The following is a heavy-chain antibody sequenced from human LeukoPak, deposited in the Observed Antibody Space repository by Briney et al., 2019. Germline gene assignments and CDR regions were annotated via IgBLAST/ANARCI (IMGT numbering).Heavy chain of an antibody. CDR3: ARTYGSIWFYFDY. CDR1: GGSISSSSYY. CDR2: IYYSGST. D-gene: IGHD6-13*01. J-gene: IGHJ4*02. V-gene: IGHV4-39*07. Sequence: SETLSLTCTVSGGSISSSSYYWGWIRQPPGKGLEWIGSIYYSGSTYYNPSLKSRVTISVDTSKNQFSLKVSSVTAADTAVYYCARTYGSIWFYFDYWGQGTLVTVSS.